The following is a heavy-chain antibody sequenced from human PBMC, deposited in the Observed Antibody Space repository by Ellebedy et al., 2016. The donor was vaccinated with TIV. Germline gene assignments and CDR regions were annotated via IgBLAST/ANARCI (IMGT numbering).Heavy chain of an antibody. D-gene: IGHD4-11*01. V-gene: IGHV4-39*01. J-gene: IGHJ6*03. CDR3: ARRTVTTLPYYYYYMDV. CDR2: IYYSGST. Sequence: SETLSLTXTVSGGSISSSSYYWGWIRQPPGKGLEWIGSIYYSGSTYYNPSLKSRVTISVDTSKNQFSLKLSSVTAADTAVYYCARRTVTTLPYYYYYMDVWGKGTTVTVSS. CDR1: GGSISSSSYY.